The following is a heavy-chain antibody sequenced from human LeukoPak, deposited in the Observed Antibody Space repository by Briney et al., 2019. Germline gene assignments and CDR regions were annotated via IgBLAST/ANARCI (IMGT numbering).Heavy chain of an antibody. CDR2: ISSSGSTI. CDR3: ARVGVPAARRGWFDP. V-gene: IGHV3-48*03. D-gene: IGHD2-2*01. CDR1: GFAFSSYE. J-gene: IGHJ5*02. Sequence: GGSLKLSCEASGFAFSSYEMNWVRQAPGKGLEWVSYISSSGSTIYYADSVKGRFTISRDNAKNSLYLQMNSLRAEDTAVYYCARVGVPAARRGWFDPWGQGTLVTVSS.